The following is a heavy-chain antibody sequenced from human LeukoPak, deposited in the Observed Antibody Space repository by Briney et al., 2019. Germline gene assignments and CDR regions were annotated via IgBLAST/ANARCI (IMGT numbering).Heavy chain of an antibody. D-gene: IGHD3-22*01. J-gene: IGHJ4*02. CDR3: ASSPIYYDSSGYYSH. V-gene: IGHV4-39*07. CDR1: GGSISSSSYY. CDR2: IYYSGST. Sequence: PSETLSLTCTVSGGSISSSSYYWGWIRQPPGKGLEWIGSIYYSGSTYYNPSLKSRVTISVDTSKDQFSLKLSSVTAADTAVYYCASSPIYYDSSGYYSHWGQGTLVTVSS.